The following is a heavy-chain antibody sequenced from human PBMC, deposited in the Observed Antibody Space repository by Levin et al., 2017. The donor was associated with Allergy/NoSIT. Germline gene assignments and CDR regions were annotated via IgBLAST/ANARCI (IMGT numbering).Heavy chain of an antibody. J-gene: IGHJ4*02. CDR1: GGSISSYY. Sequence: SETLSLTCTVSGGSISSYYWSWIRQPPGKGLEWIGYIYYSGSTNYNPSLMSRVTISVDTSKNQFSLKLSSVTAADTAVYYCAGEGYYYGSGSSTFDYWGQGTLVTVSS. D-gene: IGHD3-10*01. CDR3: AGEGYYYGSGSSTFDY. CDR2: IYYSGST. V-gene: IGHV4-59*01.